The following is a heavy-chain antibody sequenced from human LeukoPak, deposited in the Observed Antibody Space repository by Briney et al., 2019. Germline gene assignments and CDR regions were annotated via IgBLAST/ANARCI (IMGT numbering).Heavy chain of an antibody. V-gene: IGHV1-2*02. CDR2: INPNSGGT. CDR1: GYTFTGYY. J-gene: IGHJ3*02. Sequence: WASVKVSCKASGYTFTGYYMHWVRQAPGQGLEWMGWINPNSGGTNYAQKFQGRVTMTRDTSISTAYMELSRLRSDDTAVYYCAREPSYYDILTGYSLGAFDIWGQGTMVTVSS. D-gene: IGHD3-9*01. CDR3: AREPSYYDILTGYSLGAFDI.